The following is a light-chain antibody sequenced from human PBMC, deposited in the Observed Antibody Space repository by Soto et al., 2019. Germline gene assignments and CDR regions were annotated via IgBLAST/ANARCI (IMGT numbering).Light chain of an antibody. CDR2: AAS. Sequence: DIEMTQSPSSLSASVGGRVNITCRGSQGISNYLAWYQRKPGKVPKLLIYAASTLQSGVPSRFSGSGSGTDFTLTISSLQPEDVATYYCQKYNDAPRTFGPGTKVDIK. CDR3: QKYNDAPRT. CDR1: QGISNY. V-gene: IGKV1-27*01. J-gene: IGKJ3*01.